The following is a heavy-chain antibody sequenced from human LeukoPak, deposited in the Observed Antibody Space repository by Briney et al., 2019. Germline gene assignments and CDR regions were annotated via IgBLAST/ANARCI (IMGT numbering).Heavy chain of an antibody. CDR1: GYTFTSYD. CDR2: MNPNSGNT. D-gene: IGHD3-9*01. J-gene: IGHJ4*02. CDR3: ARRPSKYYDILTGYYRSEFDY. V-gene: IGHV1-8*01. Sequence: ASVKVSCKASGYTFTSYDINWVRQATGQGLEWMGWMNPNSGNTGYAQKFQGRVTMTRNTSISTAYMELSSLRSEDTAVYYCARRPSKYYDILTGYYRSEFDYWGQGTLVTVSS.